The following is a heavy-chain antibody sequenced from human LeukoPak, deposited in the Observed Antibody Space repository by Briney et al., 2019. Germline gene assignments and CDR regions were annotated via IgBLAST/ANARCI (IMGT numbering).Heavy chain of an antibody. CDR2: INPNSGGT. CDR3: ARSRMDTAMVANDAFDI. Sequence: ASVKVSCKASGYTFTSYDINWVRQATGQGLEWMGRINPNSGGTNYAQKFQGRVTMTRDTSISTAYMELSRLRSDDTAVYYCARSRMDTAMVANDAFDIWGQGTMVTVSS. D-gene: IGHD5-18*01. J-gene: IGHJ3*02. V-gene: IGHV1-2*06. CDR1: GYTFTSYD.